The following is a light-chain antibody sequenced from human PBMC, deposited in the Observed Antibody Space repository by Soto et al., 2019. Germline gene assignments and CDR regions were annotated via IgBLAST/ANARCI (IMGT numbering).Light chain of an antibody. CDR2: GAS. CDR3: QQYNNWPWT. CDR1: ETVSTN. Sequence: EIVLTQSRAPLSVSTGEEVTISCRARETVSTNLAWYQQRPGQAPRLLIHGASTRATGIPARFSGSGSGTEFTLTISSLQSEDFAVYYCQQYNNWPWTFGQGTKVDIK. J-gene: IGKJ1*01. V-gene: IGKV3-15*01.